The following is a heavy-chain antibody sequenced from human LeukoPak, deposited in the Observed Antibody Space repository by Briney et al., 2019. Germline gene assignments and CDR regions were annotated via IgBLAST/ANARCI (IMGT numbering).Heavy chain of an antibody. J-gene: IGHJ4*02. D-gene: IGHD6-13*01. V-gene: IGHV3-30*04. CDR1: GFTFSSYA. CDR3: ARDEAAAVYY. Sequence: PGGSLRLSCAASGFTFSSYAMHWVRQAPGKGLEWVAVISYNGSNKYYADSVKGRFTISRDNSKNTLYLQMNSLRAEDTAVYYCARDEAAAVYYWGQGTLVTVSS. CDR2: ISYNGSNK.